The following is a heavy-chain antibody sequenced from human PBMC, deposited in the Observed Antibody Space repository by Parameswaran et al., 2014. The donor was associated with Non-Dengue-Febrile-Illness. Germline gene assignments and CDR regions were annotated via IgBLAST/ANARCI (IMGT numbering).Heavy chain of an antibody. CDR1: GGTFSSYA. CDR2: IIPIFGTA. Sequence: SVKVSCKASGGTFSSYAISWVRQAPGQGLEWMGGIIPIFGTANYAQKFQGRVTITADESTSTAYMELSSLRSEDTAVYYCAREFPPNNWFDPWGQGTLVTVSS. V-gene: IGHV1-69*13. CDR3: AREFPPNNWFDP. J-gene: IGHJ5*02.